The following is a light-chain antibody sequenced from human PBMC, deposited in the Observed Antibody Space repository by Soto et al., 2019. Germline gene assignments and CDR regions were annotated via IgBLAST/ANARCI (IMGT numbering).Light chain of an antibody. J-gene: IGKJ4*02. CDR1: QGISSY. Sequence: LAGQGISSYLAWYQQKPGKAPKLLIYAASTLQSGVPSRFSGSGSVTEFADGIRGRYPVDLSTLNCYSVLPYQWTCGGGTKVDIK. CDR2: AAS. V-gene: IGKV1-9*01. CDR3: YSVLPYQWT.